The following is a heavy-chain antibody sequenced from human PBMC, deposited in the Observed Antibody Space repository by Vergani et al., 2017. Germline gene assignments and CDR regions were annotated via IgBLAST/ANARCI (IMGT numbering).Heavy chain of an antibody. CDR1: GASIISSNYY. Sequence: QLQLQESGPGLVKPSATLSLTCSVSGASIISSNYYWGWIRHPPGKGLEWIASIYYSGSTYYNPSLKSRVTISVDTSKNHFSLKLSSVTAADTAVYFCARHSTVEWLVKLGWIDPWGKGILVTVSS. J-gene: IGHJ5*02. CDR3: ARHSTVEWLVKLGWIDP. CDR2: IYYSGST. V-gene: IGHV4-39*01. D-gene: IGHD6-19*01.